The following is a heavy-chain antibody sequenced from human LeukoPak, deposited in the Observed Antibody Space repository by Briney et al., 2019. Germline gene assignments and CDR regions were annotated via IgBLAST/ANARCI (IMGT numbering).Heavy chain of an antibody. D-gene: IGHD3-22*01. J-gene: IGHJ4*02. V-gene: IGHV3-7*01. CDR2: IKQDGSEK. CDR3: ARDLGYYYDSSGSPGPVDY. CDR1: GFTFSSYW. Sequence: GGSLRLSCAASGFTFSSYWMSWVRQAPGKGLEWVANIKQDGSEKYYVDSVKGRFTISRDNAKNSLYLQMNSLRAEDTAVYYCARDLGYYYDSSGSPGPVDYWGQGTLVTVSS.